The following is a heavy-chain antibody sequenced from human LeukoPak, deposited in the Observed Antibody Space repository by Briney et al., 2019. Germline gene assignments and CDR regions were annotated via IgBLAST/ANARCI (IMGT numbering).Heavy chain of an antibody. CDR1: GFTFSSYA. D-gene: IGHD6-19*01. J-gene: IGHJ4*02. V-gene: IGHV3-23*01. CDR2: ITGSGGST. CDR3: ANGGSIAVATPLDY. Sequence: GGSLRLSRAASGFTFSSYAMSWVRQAPGKGLEWVSGITGSGGSTYYADSAKGRFTISRDNSKNTLYLQMNSLRAEDTAVYYCANGGSIAVATPLDYWGQGTLVTVSS.